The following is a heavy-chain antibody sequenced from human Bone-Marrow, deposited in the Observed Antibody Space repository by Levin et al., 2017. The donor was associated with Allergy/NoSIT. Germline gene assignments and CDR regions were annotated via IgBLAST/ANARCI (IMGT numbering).Heavy chain of an antibody. D-gene: IGHD6-6*01. CDR2: INWKGNSM. Sequence: GGSLRLSCGASGFTFDDYAMHWVRQAPGRGLEWVSSINWKGNSMDYADSVKGRFTITRDNARNSLYLQMNSLRHKDTALYYCAKDSRASSSMDYYYYSGMDVWGQGTTVTVSS. V-gene: IGHV3-9*01. CDR3: AKDSRASSSMDYYYYSGMDV. J-gene: IGHJ6*02. CDR1: GFTFDDYA.